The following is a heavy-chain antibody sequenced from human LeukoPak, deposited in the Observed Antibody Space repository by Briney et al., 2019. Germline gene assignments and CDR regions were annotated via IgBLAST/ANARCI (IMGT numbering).Heavy chain of an antibody. CDR3: AKDVDTSNWYGDWFDP. CDR1: GFTFSSYA. J-gene: IGHJ5*02. D-gene: IGHD6-13*01. Sequence: GGSLRLSCAASGFTFSSYAMSWVRQAPGKGLEWVAFIRYDGRNKYYVDSVKGRFTISRDNSKNTLYLQMNSLRAEDTAVYYCAKDVDTSNWYGDWFDPWGQGTLVTVSS. V-gene: IGHV3-30*02. CDR2: IRYDGRNK.